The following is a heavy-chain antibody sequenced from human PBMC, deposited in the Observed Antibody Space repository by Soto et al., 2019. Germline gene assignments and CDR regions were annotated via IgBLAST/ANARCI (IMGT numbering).Heavy chain of an antibody. J-gene: IGHJ3*02. Sequence: SETLSLTCAVYGGSFSGYYWSWIRQPPGKGLEWIGEINHSGSTNYNPSLKSRITISVDTSKNQFSLKLSSVTAADTDVYYCARRGRYDSSGYYAFDIWGQGTMVTVSS. D-gene: IGHD3-22*01. V-gene: IGHV4-34*01. CDR3: ARRGRYDSSGYYAFDI. CDR2: INHSGST. CDR1: GGSFSGYY.